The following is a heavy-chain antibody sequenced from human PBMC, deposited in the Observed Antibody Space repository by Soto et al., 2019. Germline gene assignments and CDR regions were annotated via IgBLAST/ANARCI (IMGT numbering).Heavy chain of an antibody. D-gene: IGHD3-3*01. J-gene: IGHJ4*02. CDR1: GGSFSGYY. CDR3: ARAKYDFWSGTYFDY. V-gene: IGHV4-34*01. CDR2: INHSGST. Sequence: SETLSLTCAVYGGSFSGYYWSWIRQPPGKGLEWIGEINHSGSTNYNPSLKSRVTISVDTSKNQFSLKLSSVTAADTAVYYCARAKYDFWSGTYFDYWGQGTLVTSPQ.